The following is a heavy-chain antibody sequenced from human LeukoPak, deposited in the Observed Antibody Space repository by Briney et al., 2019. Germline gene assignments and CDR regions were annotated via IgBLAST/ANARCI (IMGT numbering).Heavy chain of an antibody. V-gene: IGHV3-23*01. J-gene: IGHJ4*02. CDR1: GFSFSSYA. CDR2: ISGGGGST. D-gene: IGHD3-9*01. Sequence: GGSLRLSCAASGFSFSSYAMSWVRQSPGKGLDWVSAISGGGGSTHYADSVKGRFTISRDNSKNTLYLQMNSLRADDTAVYYCAKFFDILTGYFDSWGQGTLVTVSS. CDR3: AKFFDILTGYFDS.